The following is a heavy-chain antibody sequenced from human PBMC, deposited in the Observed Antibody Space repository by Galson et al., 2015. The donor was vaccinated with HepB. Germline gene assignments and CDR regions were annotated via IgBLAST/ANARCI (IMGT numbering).Heavy chain of an antibody. J-gene: IGHJ4*02. D-gene: IGHD4-17*01. CDR1: GVSLSSYS. V-gene: IGHV3-48*02. CDR2: ITRSSSTI. CDR3: ARRYGDYQGSFEY. Sequence: SLRLSCAASGVSLSSYSMNWVRQAPGKGLEWIPYITRSSSTIYYADSVKGRFTISRDNAKNSLYLQMNSLRDEDTAVYYCARRYGDYQGSFEYWGQGALVTVSS.